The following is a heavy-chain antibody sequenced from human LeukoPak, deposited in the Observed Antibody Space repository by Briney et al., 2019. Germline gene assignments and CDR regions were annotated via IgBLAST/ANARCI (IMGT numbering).Heavy chain of an antibody. CDR1: GGSISSSNW. CDR3: ARNVLTPGYYYGMDV. D-gene: IGHD2-8*02. CDR2: IYHSGST. Sequence: SGTLSLTCAVSGGSISSSNWWGWVRQPPGKGLEWIGEIYHSGSTNYNPSLKSRVTISVDKSKNQFSLKLSSVTAADTAVYYCARNVLTPGYYYGMDVWGQGTTVTVSS. J-gene: IGHJ6*02. V-gene: IGHV4-4*02.